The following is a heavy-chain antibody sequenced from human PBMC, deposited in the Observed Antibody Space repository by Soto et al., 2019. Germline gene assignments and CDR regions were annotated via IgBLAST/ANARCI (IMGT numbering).Heavy chain of an antibody. CDR1: GGTFSSYT. CDR2: IIPILGIA. V-gene: IGHV1-69*04. D-gene: IGHD2-15*01. Sequence: GASVKVSCKASGGTFSSYTISWVRQAPGQGLEWMGRIIPILGIANYAQKFQGSVTITADKSTSTAYMELRSLRSDDTAVYYCARDGRGYCSGGSCPWDAFDIWGQGTMVTVSS. J-gene: IGHJ3*02. CDR3: ARDGRGYCSGGSCPWDAFDI.